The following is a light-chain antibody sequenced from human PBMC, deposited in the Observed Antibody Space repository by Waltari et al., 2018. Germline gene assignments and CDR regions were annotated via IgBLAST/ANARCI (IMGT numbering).Light chain of an antibody. CDR2: GAS. CDR3: QQYGSSPRT. CDR1: RSVRSSY. V-gene: IGKV3-20*01. Sequence: EIGLTQSPGTLSLSPGERATLTCRASRSVRSSYLAGYQQKPGQAPRLLIYGASSRATGIPDRFRGSGSGTDFTLTISRLEPEDFAVDYCQQYGSSPRTFGQGTKVEIK. J-gene: IGKJ1*01.